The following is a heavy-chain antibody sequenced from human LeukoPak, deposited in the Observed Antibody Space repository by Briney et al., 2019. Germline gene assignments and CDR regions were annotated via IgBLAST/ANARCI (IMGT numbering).Heavy chain of an antibody. Sequence: GGSLRLSCAASGFTFSSYGMHWVRQAPSKGLEWVAFIRYDGSNKYYADSVKGRFTISRDNSKNTLYLQMNSLRAEDTAVYYCAKGLCFGEVKAWFDPWGQGTLVTVSS. V-gene: IGHV3-30*02. D-gene: IGHD3-10*01. CDR2: IRYDGSNK. CDR3: AKGLCFGEVKAWFDP. CDR1: GFTFSSYG. J-gene: IGHJ5*02.